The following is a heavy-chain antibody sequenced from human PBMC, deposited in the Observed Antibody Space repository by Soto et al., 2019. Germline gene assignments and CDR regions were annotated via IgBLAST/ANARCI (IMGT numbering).Heavy chain of an antibody. CDR2: VSSSGSYK. CDR1: GFTFSSQT. D-gene: IGHD3-10*01. V-gene: IGHV3-21*01. J-gene: IGHJ3*01. Sequence: EVQLVESGGGLVKPGGSMRLSCAVSGFTFSSQTMNWVRQAPGKGLEWVSSVSSSGSYKYYADSVKGRFTISRDNAKNSLYLQMNSLRAEDTAVYFCANPRGLDDAFDFWGQGTMVTVSS. CDR3: ANPRGLDDAFDF.